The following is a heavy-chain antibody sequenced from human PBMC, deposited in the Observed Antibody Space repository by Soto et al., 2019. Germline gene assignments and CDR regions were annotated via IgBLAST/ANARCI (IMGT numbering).Heavy chain of an antibody. J-gene: IGHJ4*02. CDR3: ARGGDLAGLSRDY. V-gene: IGHV1-69*01. D-gene: IGHD3-16*01. CDR2: IIPIFGTA. Sequence: HDPGQGLEWMGGIIPIFGTANYAQKFQGRVTITADESTSTAYMELSSLRSEDMAVFNYARGGDLAGLSRDYWCPATLVTV.